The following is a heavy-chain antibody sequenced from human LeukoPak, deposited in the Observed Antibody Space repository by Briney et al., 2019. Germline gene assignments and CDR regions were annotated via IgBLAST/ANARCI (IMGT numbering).Heavy chain of an antibody. V-gene: IGHV1-69*13. CDR3: ARVPKPMTRRDGYSYFDY. D-gene: IGHD5-24*01. CDR2: IIPIFGTA. J-gene: IGHJ4*02. CDR1: GGTFSSYA. Sequence: ASVKVSCKASGGTFSSYAISWVRQAPGQGREWMGGIIPIFGTANYAQKFQGRVTITADESTSTAYMELSRLSSEDTAVYSCARVPKPMTRRDGYSYFDYWGQGTLVTVSS.